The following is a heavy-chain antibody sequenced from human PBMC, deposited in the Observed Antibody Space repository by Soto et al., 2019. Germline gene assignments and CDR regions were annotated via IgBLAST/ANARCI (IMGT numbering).Heavy chain of an antibody. J-gene: IGHJ4*02. V-gene: IGHV4-61*03. CDR3: AGGTDGKKVAY. CDR1: GGSVSSEHYY. D-gene: IGHD5-12*01. Sequence: QVQLQESGPGLVKSSETLSLTCTVSGGSVSSEHYYWNWIRQAPGKGLEWIGYFFYTGSTNYNPSFESRLTMSVDISKNHFSLKLSSVTAADTAVYYCAGGTDGKKVAYWGQGTLVTVSS. CDR2: FFYTGST.